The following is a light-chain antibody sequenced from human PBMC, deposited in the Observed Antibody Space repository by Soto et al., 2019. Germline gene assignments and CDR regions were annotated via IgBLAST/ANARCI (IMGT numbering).Light chain of an antibody. V-gene: IGLV4-69*01. Sequence: QAVLTQSPSASASLGASVKLTCTLSSGHNSYAIAWHQQQPEKGPRYLMKLNSDGSHSKGDGIPDRFSGSSSGAERYLTISRLQSEDEADYYCQTWDTGTVVFGGGTKLTVL. J-gene: IGLJ2*01. CDR3: QTWDTGTVV. CDR1: SGHNSYA. CDR2: LNSDGSH.